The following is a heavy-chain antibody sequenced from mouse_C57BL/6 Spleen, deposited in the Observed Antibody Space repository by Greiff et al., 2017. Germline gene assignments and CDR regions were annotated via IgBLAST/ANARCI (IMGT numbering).Heavy chain of an antibody. J-gene: IGHJ1*03. CDR2: IDPNSGGT. Sequence: QVHVKQPGAELVKPGASVKLSCKASGYTFTSYWMHWVKQRPGRGLEWIGRIDPNSGGTKYNEKFKSKATLTVDKPSSTAYMQLSSLTSEDSAVYYCARYDYDGLYWYFDVWGTGTTVTVSS. CDR1: GYTFTSYW. CDR3: ARYDYDGLYWYFDV. D-gene: IGHD2-4*01. V-gene: IGHV1-72*01.